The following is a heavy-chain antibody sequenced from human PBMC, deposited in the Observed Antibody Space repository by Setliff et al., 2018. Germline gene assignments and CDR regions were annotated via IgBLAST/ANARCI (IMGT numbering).Heavy chain of an antibody. D-gene: IGHD3-10*01. Sequence: ASVKVSCKASGYSFIDYYIHWVRQAPGQGPEWMGRVNPKNGEILYSQKFEGRVSMTGDRTISTVYMDLRSLTFDDTAVYYCARPRSNYNRGAFSIWGQGTMVTVSS. V-gene: IGHV1-2*06. J-gene: IGHJ3*02. CDR2: VNPKNGEI. CDR3: ARPRSNYNRGAFSI. CDR1: GYSFIDYY.